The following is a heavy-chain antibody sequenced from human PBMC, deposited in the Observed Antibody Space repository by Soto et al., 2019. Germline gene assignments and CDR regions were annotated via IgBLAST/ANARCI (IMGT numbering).Heavy chain of an antibody. Sequence: SETLSLTCTVSGGSISSGGYYWSWIRQHPGKGLEWIGYIYYSGSTYYNPSLKSRVTISVDTSKNQFSLKLSSVTAADTAVYYCARDRGGSYVGYYYYYGMDVWGQGTTVTVSS. CDR2: IYYSGST. D-gene: IGHD1-26*01. J-gene: IGHJ6*02. CDR1: GGSISSGGYY. V-gene: IGHV4-31*02. CDR3: ARDRGGSYVGYYYYYGMDV.